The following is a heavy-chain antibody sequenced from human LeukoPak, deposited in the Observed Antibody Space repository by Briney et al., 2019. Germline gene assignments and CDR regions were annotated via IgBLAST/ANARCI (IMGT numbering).Heavy chain of an antibody. V-gene: IGHV5-51*01. J-gene: IGHJ4*02. CDR3: ASTYYYDSSGYSPFDY. D-gene: IGHD3-22*01. Sequence: GESLKISCKGSGYSFTSYWIGWVRQMPGKGLEWMGIIFPGDSDNRYSPPFQGQVTISADKSISTDYLQWSSLKASDTAMYYCASTYYYDSSGYSPFDYWGQGTLVTASS. CDR2: IFPGDSDN. CDR1: GYSFTSYW.